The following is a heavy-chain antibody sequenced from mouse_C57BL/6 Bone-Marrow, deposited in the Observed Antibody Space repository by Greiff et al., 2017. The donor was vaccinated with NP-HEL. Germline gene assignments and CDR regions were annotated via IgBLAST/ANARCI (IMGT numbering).Heavy chain of an antibody. Sequence: GGGLVQPKGSLTLSCAASGFSFNTYAMNWVRQAPGKGLEWVARIRSKSNNYATYYADSVKERFTISRDDSESMLYLQMNNLKTQDTATYYCVRQGLRYYFDYWGQGTTLTVSS. V-gene: IGHV10-1*01. CDR2: IRSKSNNYAT. CDR1: GFSFNTYA. J-gene: IGHJ2*01. CDR3: VRQGLRYYFDY. D-gene: IGHD2-4*01.